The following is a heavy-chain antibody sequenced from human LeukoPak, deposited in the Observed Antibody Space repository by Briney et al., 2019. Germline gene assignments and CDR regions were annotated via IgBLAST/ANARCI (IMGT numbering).Heavy chain of an antibody. CDR3: ARGGYYDSSGVFDC. J-gene: IGHJ4*02. Sequence: ASVKVSCKASGYTFTSYGISWVRQAPGQGLEWMGWINAGKGNTKYSQEFQGRVTITRDTSASTAHMELNSLRSEDMAVYYCARGGYYDSSGVFDCWGQGTLVTVSS. CDR2: INAGKGNT. D-gene: IGHD3-22*01. V-gene: IGHV1-3*03. CDR1: GYTFTSYG.